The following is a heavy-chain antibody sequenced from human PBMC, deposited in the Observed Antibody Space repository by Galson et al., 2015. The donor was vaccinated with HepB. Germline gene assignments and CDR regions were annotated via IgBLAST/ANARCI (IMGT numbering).Heavy chain of an antibody. Sequence: SLRLSCAASGFTFSSYAMHWVRQAPGKGLEWVAVISYDGSNKYYADSVKGRFTISRDNSKNTLYLQMNSLRAEDTAVYYCARDLNWGGYSSGWYGSLDYCGQRTLVTVSS. CDR2: ISYDGSNK. V-gene: IGHV3-30*04. J-gene: IGHJ4*02. CDR1: GFTFSSYA. CDR3: ARDLNWGGYSSGWYGSLDY. D-gene: IGHD6-19*01.